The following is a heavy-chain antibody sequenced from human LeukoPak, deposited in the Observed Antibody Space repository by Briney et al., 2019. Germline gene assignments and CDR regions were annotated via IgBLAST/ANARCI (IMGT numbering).Heavy chain of an antibody. CDR1: GGSFSGYY. V-gene: IGHV4-34*01. CDR3: ARHDSSGLYHAFDF. D-gene: IGHD3-22*01. J-gene: IGHJ3*01. CDR2: INHRGST. Sequence: SETLSLTCAVYGGSFSGYYWSWIRQPPGKGPGWIGEINHRGSTNYNPSLKSRVTISVDTSKNQFSLKLSSVTAADTAVYYCARHDSSGLYHAFDFWRQGTMVTVSS.